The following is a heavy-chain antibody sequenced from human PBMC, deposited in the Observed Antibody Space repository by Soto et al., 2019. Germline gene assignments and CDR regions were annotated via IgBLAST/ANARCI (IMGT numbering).Heavy chain of an antibody. CDR1: GFSLTTSGMG. D-gene: IGHD3-10*01. CDR2: IYWDDDN. J-gene: IGHJ3*02. CDR3: AQRGFGDAFDI. Sequence: QITLKESGPTLVKPTQTLKLTCSFSGFSLTTSGMGVSWIRQPPGKALEWLALIYWDDDNRYSPSLNSRLSITKDASKNLVALTPANMAPVDIAAYCCAQRGFGDAFDIWGQGTMVTVSA. V-gene: IGHV2-5*02.